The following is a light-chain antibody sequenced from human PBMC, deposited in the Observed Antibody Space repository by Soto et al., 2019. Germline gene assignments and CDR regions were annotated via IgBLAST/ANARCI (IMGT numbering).Light chain of an antibody. J-gene: IGLJ1*01. V-gene: IGLV2-14*01. CDR3: SSYTSSSSYV. Sequence: QSALTQPASVSGSPGQSITISCTGTSSDVGGYNYVSWYQQHPGKAPKLMIYEVSNRPSGVSNRFSGSKSGNTASLTISGLQAEDEAHYYCSSYTSSSSYVFGTGTKLTAL. CDR2: EVS. CDR1: SSDVGGYNY.